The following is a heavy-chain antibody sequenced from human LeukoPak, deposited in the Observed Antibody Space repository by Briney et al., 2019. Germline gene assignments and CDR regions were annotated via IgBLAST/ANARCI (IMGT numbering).Heavy chain of an antibody. Sequence: GGSLRLSCAASGFTFSSYAMSWVRQAPGKGLEWVSAISGSGGNTYYADSVKGRFTISRDNSKNTLYLQMNSLRAEDTAVYYCARFAEVYYYVDVWGTGTTVTVSS. J-gene: IGHJ6*03. CDR3: ARFAEVYYYVDV. CDR2: ISGSGGNT. CDR1: GFTFSSYA. V-gene: IGHV3-23*01. D-gene: IGHD2-21*01.